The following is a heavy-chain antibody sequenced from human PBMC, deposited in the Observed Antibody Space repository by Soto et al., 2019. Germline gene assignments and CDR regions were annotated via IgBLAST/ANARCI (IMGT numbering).Heavy chain of an antibody. V-gene: IGHV3-30*03. CDR3: TSSGIAVAGH. D-gene: IGHD6-19*01. CDR2: ISYDGSNK. Sequence: GGSLRLSCAASGFTFSSYGMHWVRQAPGKGLEWVAVISYDGSNKYYADSVKGRFTISRDNSKNTLYLQMNSLRAEDTAVYYCTSSGIAVAGHWGQGTLVTVSS. CDR1: GFTFSSYG. J-gene: IGHJ4*02.